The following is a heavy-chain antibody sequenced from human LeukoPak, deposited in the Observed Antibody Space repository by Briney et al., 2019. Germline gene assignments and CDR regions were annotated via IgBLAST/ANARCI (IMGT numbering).Heavy chain of an antibody. CDR2: ISGSGGST. D-gene: IGHD3-10*01. V-gene: IGHV3-23*01. J-gene: IGHJ5*02. CDR1: GFTFSSYA. Sequence: GGSLRLSCAASGFTFSSYAMSWVRQAPGKGLEWVSAISGSGGSTYYADSVKGRFTISRDNSKNTPYLQMNSLRAEDTAVYYCAKDPRGSGSSGWFDPWGQGTLVTVSS. CDR3: AKDPRGSGSSGWFDP.